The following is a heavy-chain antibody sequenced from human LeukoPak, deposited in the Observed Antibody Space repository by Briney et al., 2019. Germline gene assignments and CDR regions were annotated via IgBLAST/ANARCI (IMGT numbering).Heavy chain of an antibody. CDR1: GFTFSSYA. CDR3: ARDHWNYGYNWFDP. V-gene: IGHV3-30-3*01. D-gene: IGHD1-7*01. CDR2: ISYDGSNK. J-gene: IGHJ5*02. Sequence: GRSLRLSCAASGFTFSSYAMHWVRQAPGKGLEWVAVISYDGSNKYYADSVKGRFTISRDNSKNTLYLQMNSLRAEDTAVYYCARDHWNYGYNWFDPWGQGTLVTVSS.